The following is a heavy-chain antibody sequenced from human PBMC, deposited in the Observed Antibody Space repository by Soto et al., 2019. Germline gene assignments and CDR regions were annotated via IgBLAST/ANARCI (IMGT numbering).Heavy chain of an antibody. D-gene: IGHD2-15*01. CDR3: ARSQGGSRSLDIYYYYYYGMDV. CDR2: VIPIFGTP. CDR1: GGTFSTYA. Sequence: QVQLVQSGAEVKKPGSSVKVSCKAPGGTFSTYAISWVRQAPGQGLEWRGGVIPIFGTPKYAQKFQGRVTSTADESTSTCYVELRSLRSEDTAVYYCARSQGGSRSLDIYYYYYYGMDVGGQWTTVTVSS. J-gene: IGHJ6*02. V-gene: IGHV1-69*01.